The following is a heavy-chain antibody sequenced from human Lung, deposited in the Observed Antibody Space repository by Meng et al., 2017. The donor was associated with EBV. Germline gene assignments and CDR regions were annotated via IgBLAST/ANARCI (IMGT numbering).Heavy chain of an antibody. D-gene: IGHD3-22*01. CDR1: GGSISGNNYF. CDR3: ARPYDSTGYFSR. Sequence: LNDAGAGLVKPSRTLSLTCTVSGGSISGNNYFWGWIRQPPGKGLEWIGGMSYSGDTFYNPSLKSRVTISVEPSKNQFSLNLTSVTAADTAIYYCARPYDSTGYFSRWGQGALVTVSS. CDR2: MSYSGDT. V-gene: IGHV4-39*07. J-gene: IGHJ4*02.